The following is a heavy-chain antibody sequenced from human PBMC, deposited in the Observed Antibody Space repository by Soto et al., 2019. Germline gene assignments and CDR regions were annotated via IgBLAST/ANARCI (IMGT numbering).Heavy chain of an antibody. CDR1: GGSISSYY. V-gene: IGHV4-59*01. D-gene: IGHD6-13*01. CDR2: IYYGGST. CDR3: AGSPYYYYGMDV. J-gene: IGHJ6*02. Sequence: PSETLSLTCTVSGGSISSYYWNWIRQPPGKGLEWIGYIYYGGSTTYNPSLKSRVTISVDTSKNQFSLKLDSVTAADTAVYYCAGSPYYYYGMDVWGQGTSVTVYS.